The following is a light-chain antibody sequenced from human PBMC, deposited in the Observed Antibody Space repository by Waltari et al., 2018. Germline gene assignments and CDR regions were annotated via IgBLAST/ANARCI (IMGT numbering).Light chain of an antibody. CDR1: QSVSSH. Sequence: IVLTQSPATLSLSPGERATLSCSASQSVSSHLAWYQQKPGQAPRLLIYEASNRATGIPARFSGSGSGTDFTLTSSSLEPEDFAVYDCQQRRNWPLTFGGGTKVEIK. V-gene: IGKV3-11*01. J-gene: IGKJ4*01. CDR3: QQRRNWPLT. CDR2: EAS.